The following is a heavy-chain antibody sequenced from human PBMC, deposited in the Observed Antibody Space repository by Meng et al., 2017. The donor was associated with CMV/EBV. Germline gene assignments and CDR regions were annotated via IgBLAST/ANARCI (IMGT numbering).Heavy chain of an antibody. Sequence: QVHLGQSGHSLVKPSQTPSLASAISRDTGSSNSAAWNWIRQSPSRGLEWLGRTYYRSKWYNDYAVSVKSRITINPDTSKNQFSLQLNSVTPEDTAVYYCARDPHSSSWYGWFDPWGQGTLVTVSS. J-gene: IGHJ5*02. D-gene: IGHD6-13*01. V-gene: IGHV6-1*01. CDR1: RDTGSSNSAA. CDR3: ARDPHSSSWYGWFDP. CDR2: TYYRSKWYN.